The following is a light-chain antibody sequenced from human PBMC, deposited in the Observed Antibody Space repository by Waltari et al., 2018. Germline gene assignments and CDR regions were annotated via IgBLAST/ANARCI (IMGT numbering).Light chain of an antibody. J-gene: IGLJ2*01. CDR2: PVS. Sequence: QSALTQPASVSGSPGPSITISCTGTSSYVGHYKRVSRYHQHPGKAPKLIIYPVSKRPSGVSDRFSGSKSGDMASLTISGLQAEDEADYYCSSYMDSTTLELFGGGTSLTVL. CDR3: SSYMDSTTLEL. V-gene: IGLV2-14*02. CDR1: SSYVGHYKR.